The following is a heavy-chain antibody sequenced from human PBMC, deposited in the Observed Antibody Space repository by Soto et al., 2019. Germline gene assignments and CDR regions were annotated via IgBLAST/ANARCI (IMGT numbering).Heavy chain of an antibody. D-gene: IGHD1-1*01. J-gene: IGHJ4*02. V-gene: IGHV3-23*01. Sequence: EVQLLESGGGLVQPGGSLRLSCAASGFTFSSYAMSWVRQAPGKGLEWVSAISGSGGSTYYADSVKGRFIISRDNSKNTLYLQMNSLRAEDTAVYYCAKDRGAAGTGTTYYWGQGTLVTVSS. CDR2: ISGSGGST. CDR1: GFTFSSYA. CDR3: AKDRGAAGTGTTYY.